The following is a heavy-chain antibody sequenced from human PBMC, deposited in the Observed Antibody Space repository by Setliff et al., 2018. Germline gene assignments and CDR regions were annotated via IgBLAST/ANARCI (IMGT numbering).Heavy chain of an antibody. CDR2: ISAYNGNT. J-gene: IGHJ4*02. V-gene: IGHV1-18*01. CDR1: GYTFTSYG. D-gene: IGHD6-13*01. Sequence: GASVKVSCKASGYTFTSYGISWVRQAPGQGLEWMGWISAYNGNTNYAQKLQGRVTMTTDTSTSTANMELRSLRSDDTAVYYCARAETSVAAAGTWDYFDYWGQGTLVTVSS. CDR3: ARAETSVAAAGTWDYFDY.